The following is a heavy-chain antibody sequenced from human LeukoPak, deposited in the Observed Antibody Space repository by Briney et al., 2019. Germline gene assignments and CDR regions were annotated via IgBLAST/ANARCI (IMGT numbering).Heavy chain of an antibody. Sequence: HGESLKISCKGSGYRFSSYWIGWVRQMPGKGLEWMGIIYHGDSDTRYSPSFQGLVTISADKSISTAYLQWSSLKASDTAMYYCARAGIAAAAAYYYYGMDVWGQGTTVTVSS. CDR2: IYHGDSDT. CDR3: ARAGIAAAAAYYYYGMDV. CDR1: GYRFSSYW. D-gene: IGHD6-13*01. V-gene: IGHV5-51*01. J-gene: IGHJ6*02.